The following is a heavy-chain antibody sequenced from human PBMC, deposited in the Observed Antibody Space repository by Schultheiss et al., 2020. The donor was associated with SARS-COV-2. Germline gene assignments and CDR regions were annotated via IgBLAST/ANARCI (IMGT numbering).Heavy chain of an antibody. CDR1: GYTFTGYY. J-gene: IGHJ5*02. Sequence: GESLKISCKASGYTFTGYYMHWVRQAPGQGLEWMGWINPNSGGTNYAQKFQGRVTMTRDTSISTAYMELSRLRSDDTAVYYCARDSRREWELPNGWFDPWGQGTLVTVSS. CDR3: ARDSRREWELPNGWFDP. D-gene: IGHD1-26*01. CDR2: INPNSGGT. V-gene: IGHV1-2*02.